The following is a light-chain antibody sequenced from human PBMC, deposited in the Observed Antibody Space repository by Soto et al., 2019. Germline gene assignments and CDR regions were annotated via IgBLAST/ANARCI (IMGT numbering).Light chain of an antibody. V-gene: IGLV2-14*01. CDR1: SSDVGGYDF. CDR2: DVV. CDR3: CSYTSSDTYV. J-gene: IGLJ1*01. Sequence: QSALTQPASVSGSPGQSITISCTGTSSDVGGYDFVSWYQQHPGKAPKVMIYDVVNRPSGVSNRFSGSKSGNTASLTISGLQAEDEADYYCCSYTSSDTYVFGTGTKLTVL.